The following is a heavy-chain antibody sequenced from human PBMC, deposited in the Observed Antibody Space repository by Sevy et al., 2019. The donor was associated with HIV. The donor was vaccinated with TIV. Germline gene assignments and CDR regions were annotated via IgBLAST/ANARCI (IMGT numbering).Heavy chain of an antibody. V-gene: IGHV4-34*01. CDR3: ARGQWEHPY. Sequence: SETLSLTCAVYGEALSGFYWSWIRQSPGKGLEWIGDINPPGSTNYNPSLKSRVTISIDMSKNEFSLRLRSLIAADTAVYYCARGQWEHPYWGQGTLVTVS. D-gene: IGHD1-26*01. CDR1: GEALSGFY. J-gene: IGHJ4*02. CDR2: INPPGST.